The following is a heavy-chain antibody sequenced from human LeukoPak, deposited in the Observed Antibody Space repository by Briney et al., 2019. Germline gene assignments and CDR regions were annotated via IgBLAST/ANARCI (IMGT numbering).Heavy chain of an antibody. CDR1: GYTFTTYA. D-gene: IGHD4-17*01. CDR2: INPNSGGT. J-gene: IGHJ4*02. Sequence: GASVKVSCKASGYTFTTYAMNWVRQAPGQGLEWMGWINPNSGGTNYAQKFQGRVTMTRDTSISTAYMELSRLRSDDTAVYYCARDPTYGDYEFDYWGQGTLVTVSS. V-gene: IGHV1-2*02. CDR3: ARDPTYGDYEFDY.